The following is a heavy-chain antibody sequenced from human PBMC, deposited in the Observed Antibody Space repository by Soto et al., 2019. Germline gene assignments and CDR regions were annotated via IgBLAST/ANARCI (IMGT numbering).Heavy chain of an antibody. CDR2: ISAHNGIT. CDR1: GYIFTKHG. V-gene: IGHV1-18*01. J-gene: IGHJ4*02. CDR3: ARVYGYGYGHFDF. D-gene: IGHD5-18*01. Sequence: QVQLVHSGAELKEPGASVKVSCKASGYIFTKHGISWVRQAPGQGLEWMGWISAHNGITNYAQNIQDRITVTTDTSTSTAYRELRSLRPEDTAIYYCARVYGYGYGHFDFWGQGSLVTVSS.